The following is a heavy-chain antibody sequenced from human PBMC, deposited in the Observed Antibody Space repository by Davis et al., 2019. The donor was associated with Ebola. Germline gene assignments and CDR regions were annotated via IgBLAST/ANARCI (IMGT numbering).Heavy chain of an antibody. CDR3: ATLRRTITGMDDAFDI. D-gene: IGHD1-20*01. CDR2: IYPGDSDT. J-gene: IGHJ3*02. CDR1: EDSFTSYW. V-gene: IGHV5-51*01. Sequence: GESLKISCKDSEDSFTSYWIAWVRQMPGKGLEWMGIIYPGDSDTRYSPSFRGQVTISADNSITTAYLQWSALRASDTAMYYCATLRRTITGMDDAFDIWGQGTMVTVSS.